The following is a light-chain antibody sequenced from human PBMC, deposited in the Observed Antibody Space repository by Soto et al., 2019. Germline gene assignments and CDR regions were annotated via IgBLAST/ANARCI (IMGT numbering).Light chain of an antibody. J-gene: IGKJ1*01. CDR3: QQSYSGPPT. CDR1: HTPSIY. V-gene: IGKV1-39*01. CDR2: AAS. Sequence: DIQLTQSPSSLSASLGDRVTITCRASHTPSIYLNWYQQKPGRAPKLLIYAASSLQSGVPSRFSGSGSGTDFALTISSLQPEDFATYYCQQSYSGPPTFGQGTKVEIK.